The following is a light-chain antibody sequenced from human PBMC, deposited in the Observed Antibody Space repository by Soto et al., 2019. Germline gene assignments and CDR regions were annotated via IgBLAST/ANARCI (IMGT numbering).Light chain of an antibody. CDR1: QSVSSSY. CDR2: GAS. Sequence: EIVLTQSPGTLSLSPGERATLSCRASQSVSSSYLAWYQQKPGQAPRLLIYGASSRATGIPDRFSGSGSGTDFTRTISRLEPEDFAVYDCQQYGSSPWTFVQGTEVEIK. CDR3: QQYGSSPWT. J-gene: IGKJ1*01. V-gene: IGKV3-20*01.